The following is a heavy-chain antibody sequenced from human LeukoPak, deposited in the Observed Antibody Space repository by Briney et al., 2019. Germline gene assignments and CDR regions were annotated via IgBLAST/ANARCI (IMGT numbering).Heavy chain of an antibody. CDR1: GGSISSYY. CDR2: IYYSGST. CDR3: ARGGGFWSGYYLDY. J-gene: IGHJ4*02. D-gene: IGHD3-3*01. V-gene: IGHV4-59*01. Sequence: PSETLSLTCTVSGGSISSYYWSWIRQPPGKGLEWIGYIYYSGSTNYNPSLKSRVTISVDTSKNQFSLKLSSVTAADTAVYYCARGGGFWSGYYLDYWGQGTLVTVSS.